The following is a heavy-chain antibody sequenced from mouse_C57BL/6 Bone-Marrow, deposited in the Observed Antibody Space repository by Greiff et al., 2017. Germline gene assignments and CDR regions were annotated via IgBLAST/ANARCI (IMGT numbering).Heavy chain of an antibody. D-gene: IGHD2-4*01. CDR2: IRLKSDNYAT. CDR1: GFTFSNYW. Sequence: DVKLQESGGGLVQPGGSMKLSCVASGFTFSNYWMNWVRQSPEKGLEWVAQIRLKSDNYATHYAESVKGRFTISRDDSKSSVYLQMNNLRAEDTGIYYCTGLDYYDYDCYAMDYWGQGTSVTVSS. J-gene: IGHJ4*01. CDR3: TGLDYYDYDCYAMDY. V-gene: IGHV6-3*01.